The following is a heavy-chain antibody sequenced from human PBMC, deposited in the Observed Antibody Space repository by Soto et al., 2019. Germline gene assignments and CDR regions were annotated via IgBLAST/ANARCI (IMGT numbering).Heavy chain of an antibody. CDR1: GCTFSRYS. D-gene: IGHD3-10*01. CDR2: ISDCGYLT. CDR3: ARRVIGSSRAFDI. V-gene: IGHV3-23*01. J-gene: IGHJ3*02. Sequence: GGAVRPSFASSGCTFSRYSINWVRQAPCKGLEWVSGISDCGYLTYNSDSLKGRFTISIDNSKYTLYLQMNSLRAEDTAVYYCARRVIGSSRAFDIWGQGTMVTVSS.